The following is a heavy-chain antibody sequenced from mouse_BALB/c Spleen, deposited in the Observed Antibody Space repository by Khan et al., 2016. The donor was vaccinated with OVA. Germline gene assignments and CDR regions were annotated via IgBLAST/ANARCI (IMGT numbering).Heavy chain of an antibody. CDR2: INPTSGYT. V-gene: IGHV1-7*01. CDR1: GYTFTTYW. J-gene: IGHJ2*01. Sequence: QIQLVQSGAELAKPGASVKMSCKASGYTFTTYWMHWVKQRPGQGLEWIGYINPTSGYTDYNEKFKDRATLSADKSSSTAYMQLSSLTSEDSAVYYCTRERIDYGGQGTTLTVSS. CDR3: TRERIDY.